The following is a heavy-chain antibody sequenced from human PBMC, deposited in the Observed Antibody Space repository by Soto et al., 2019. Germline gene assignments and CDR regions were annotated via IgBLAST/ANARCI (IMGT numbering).Heavy chain of an antibody. V-gene: IGHV1-69*13. CDR2: IIPIFGTA. J-gene: IGHJ4*02. Sequence: ASVKPSCKASGGTLSSYAISWVRQAPGQGLEWMGGIIPIFGTANYAQKFQGRVTITADESTSTAYMELSSLRSEDTAVYYCARLFPSGWPSNIDYWGQGTLVTVSS. CDR1: GGTLSSYA. CDR3: ARLFPSGWPSNIDY. D-gene: IGHD6-19*01.